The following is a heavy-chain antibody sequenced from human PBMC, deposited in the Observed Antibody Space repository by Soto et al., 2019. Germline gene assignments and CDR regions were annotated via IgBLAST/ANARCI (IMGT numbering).Heavy chain of an antibody. V-gene: IGHV6-1*01. D-gene: IGHD3-3*01. CDR1: GDSVSSNSAA. Sequence: QSQTLSLTCAISGDSVSSNSAAWNWLRQSPSRGLEWLGRTYYRSKWYNDYAVSVKSRITINPDTSKNQFSLQLNSVTPEDTAVYYCARDLQNQNYDFWSGHNWFDPWGQGTLVTVSS. J-gene: IGHJ5*02. CDR2: TYYRSKWYN. CDR3: ARDLQNQNYDFWSGHNWFDP.